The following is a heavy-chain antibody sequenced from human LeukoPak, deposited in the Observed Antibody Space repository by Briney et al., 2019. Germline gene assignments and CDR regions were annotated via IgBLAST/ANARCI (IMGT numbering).Heavy chain of an antibody. CDR2: IIPIFGTA. CDR3: ARADSGSYYLSWAFDI. D-gene: IGHD1-26*01. CDR1: GGTFSSYA. Sequence: ASVKVSCKASGGTFSSYAISWVRQAPGQGLEWMGGIIPIFGTANYAQKFQGRVTITADESTSTAYMELSSLRSEDTAVYYCARADSGSYYLSWAFDIWGQGTMVTVSS. J-gene: IGHJ3*02. V-gene: IGHV1-69*13.